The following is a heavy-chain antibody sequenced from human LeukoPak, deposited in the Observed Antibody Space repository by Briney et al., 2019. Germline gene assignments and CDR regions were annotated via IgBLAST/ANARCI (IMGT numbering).Heavy chain of an antibody. CDR3: ARGIPFDYLTFDY. Sequence: PSETLSLTCTVSGGSISNYYWNWIRQPPGKGLEWIGYIYYSGTTNYNPSLKSRVSMSVDTSKNQFSLRLSSVTAADTAVYYCARGIPFDYLTFDYWGQGTLVTVSS. V-gene: IGHV4-59*01. CDR2: IYYSGTT. CDR1: GGSISNYY. J-gene: IGHJ4*02. D-gene: IGHD5-12*01.